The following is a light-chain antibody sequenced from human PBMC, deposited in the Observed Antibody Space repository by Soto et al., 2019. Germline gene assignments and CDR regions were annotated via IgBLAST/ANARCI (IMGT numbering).Light chain of an antibody. V-gene: IGLV2-18*02. J-gene: IGLJ1*01. CDR2: EVS. Sequence: QSALTQPPSVSWSPGQSVTISCTGTSSDVGSYNSVSWYQQPPGTVPKLMIYEVSNRPSGVPDRFSGSKSGYTASLTISGLQAEDETDYYCSSYTTSNTYVFGTGTKLTLL. CDR3: SSYTTSNTYV. CDR1: SSDVGSYNS.